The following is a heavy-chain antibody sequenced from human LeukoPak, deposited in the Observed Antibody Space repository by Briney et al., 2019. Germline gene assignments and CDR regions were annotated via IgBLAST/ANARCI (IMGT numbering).Heavy chain of an antibody. J-gene: IGHJ4*02. CDR3: ARVRRFLNGGVAGIDY. CDR1: GYTFTTFA. D-gene: IGHD3-3*01. CDR2: INTNTANP. Sequence: ASVKVSCKASGYTFTTFALIWVRQAAGQGLEWMGWINTNTANPTYAQAFTGRFVLSLDTSVSTSYLQISSLKTEDTAVYYCARVRRFLNGGVAGIDYWGQGTLVTVSS. V-gene: IGHV7-4-1*02.